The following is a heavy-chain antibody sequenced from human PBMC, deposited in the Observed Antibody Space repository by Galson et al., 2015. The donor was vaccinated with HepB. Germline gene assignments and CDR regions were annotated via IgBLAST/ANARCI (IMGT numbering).Heavy chain of an antibody. V-gene: IGHV5-51*01. CDR3: ARHSQLRYFDWLLSVDY. D-gene: IGHD3-9*01. J-gene: IGHJ4*02. Sequence: QSGAEVIKPGESLKISCKGSGYSFTSYWIGWVRQMPGKGLEWMGIIYPGDSDTRYSPSFQGQVTISADKSISTAYLQWSSLKASDTAMYYCARHSQLRYFDWLLSVDYWGQGTLVTVSS. CDR2: IYPGDSDT. CDR1: GYSFTSYW.